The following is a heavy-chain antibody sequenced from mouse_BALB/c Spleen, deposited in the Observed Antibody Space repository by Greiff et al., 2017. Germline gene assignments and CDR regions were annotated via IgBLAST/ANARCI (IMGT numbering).Heavy chain of an antibody. CDR3: ARCVTTVDYFDY. V-gene: IGHV3-8*02. CDR2: ISYSGST. Sequence: EVMLVESGPSLVKPSQTLSLTCSVTGDSITSGYWNWIRKFPGNKLEYMGYISYSGSTYYNPSLKSRISITRDTSKNQYYLQLNSVTTEDTATYYCARCVTTVDYFDYWGQGTTLTVSS. D-gene: IGHD1-1*01. CDR1: GDSITSGY. J-gene: IGHJ2*01.